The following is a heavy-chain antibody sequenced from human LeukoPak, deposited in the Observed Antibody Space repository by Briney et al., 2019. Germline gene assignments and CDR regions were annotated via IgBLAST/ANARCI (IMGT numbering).Heavy chain of an antibody. CDR2: ISSSSSFR. D-gene: IGHD5-24*01. Sequence: PGGSLRLSCVASGFTFNKYSMNWVRQAPGKGLEWVSSISSSSSFRYYPDSVKGRFTISRDNAKNSLYLQMNSLRAEDTAVYYCARGGYGYNFFDYWGQGTLVTVSS. CDR1: GFTFNKYS. V-gene: IGHV3-21*01. J-gene: IGHJ4*02. CDR3: ARGGYGYNFFDY.